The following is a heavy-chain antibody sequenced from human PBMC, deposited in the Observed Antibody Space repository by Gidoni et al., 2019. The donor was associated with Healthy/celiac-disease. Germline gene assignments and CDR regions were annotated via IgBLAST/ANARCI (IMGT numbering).Heavy chain of an antibody. Sequence: QVQLVQSGAEVKKPGSSVKVSCEASGGTFSSYTISWVRPAPVQGLEWMGRIIPILGIANYAQKFQGRVTITADKSPSTAYMELSSLRSEDTAVYYCARDAHRVDIVSTRYFDLWGRGTLVTVSS. J-gene: IGHJ2*01. CDR3: ARDAHRVDIVSTRYFDL. CDR2: IIPILGIA. CDR1: GGTFSSYT. V-gene: IGHV1-69*08. D-gene: IGHD5-12*01.